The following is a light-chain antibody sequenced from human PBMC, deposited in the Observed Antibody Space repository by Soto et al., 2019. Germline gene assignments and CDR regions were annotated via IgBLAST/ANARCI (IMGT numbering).Light chain of an antibody. CDR2: DVS. CDR1: QSVSDY. CDR3: QQRDDWPLT. J-gene: IGKJ1*01. V-gene: IGKV3-11*01. Sequence: AILALSPGESASLSCRASQSVSDYLAWYQQKPGQAPRLFIYDVSKRATGIPARFSGSGSGTDFTLTISSLEPEEFAVYFCQQRDDWPLTFGLWPKVDI.